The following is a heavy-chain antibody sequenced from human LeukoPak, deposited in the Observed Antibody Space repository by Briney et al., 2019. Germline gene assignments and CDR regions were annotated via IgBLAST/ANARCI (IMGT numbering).Heavy chain of an antibody. CDR3: ARVRELCFKFDY. J-gene: IGHJ4*02. Sequence: SETLSLTCTVSGGSISSYYWSWIRQPPGKGLEWIGYIYYSGSTNYNPSLKSRVTISVDTSKKQFSLKLSSVTAADTAVYYCARVRELCFKFDYWGQGTLVTVST. D-gene: IGHD1-7*01. CDR2: IYYSGST. V-gene: IGHV4-59*01. CDR1: GGSISSYY.